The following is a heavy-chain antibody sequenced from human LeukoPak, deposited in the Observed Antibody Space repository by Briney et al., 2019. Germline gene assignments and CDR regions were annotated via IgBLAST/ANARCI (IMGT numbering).Heavy chain of an antibody. Sequence: SVKVSCKASGYTFTGYYMHWVRQAPGQGLEWMGWINPNSGGTNYAQKFQGRVTMTRDTSISTAYMELSRLRSDDTAVCYCATGRYSSGWYYFDYWGQGTLVTVSS. V-gene: IGHV1-2*02. D-gene: IGHD6-19*01. CDR1: GYTFTGYY. CDR2: INPNSGGT. J-gene: IGHJ4*02. CDR3: ATGRYSSGWYYFDY.